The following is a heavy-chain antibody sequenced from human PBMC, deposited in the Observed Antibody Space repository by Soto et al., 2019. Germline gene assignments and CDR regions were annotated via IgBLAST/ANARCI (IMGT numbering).Heavy chain of an antibody. D-gene: IGHD5-12*01. V-gene: IGHV3-33*01. CDR1: GFTFSSYG. J-gene: IGHJ4*02. CDR2: IWYDGSNK. CDR3: ARDSVDRLYYFDY. Sequence: QVQLVESGGGEVQPGRSLRLSCAASGFTFSSYGMHWVRQAPGKGLEWVAVIWYDGSNKYYADSVKGRFTISRDNSKNTLYLQMNSLRAEDTAVYYCARDSVDRLYYFDYWGQGTLVTVSS.